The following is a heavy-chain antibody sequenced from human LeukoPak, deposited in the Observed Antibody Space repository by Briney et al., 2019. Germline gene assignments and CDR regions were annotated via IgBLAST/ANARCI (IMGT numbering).Heavy chain of an antibody. Sequence: SETLSLTCTVSGDSINNYYWSWIRQPPGKGLEWIGYIYHTGGTNYSPSLKSRVTISVDTSKNQFSLRLRSVTAADTAVYYCASQRGSSGWYEGWGQGTLVTVSS. V-gene: IGHV4-59*08. CDR1: GDSINNYY. CDR3: ASQRGSSGWYEG. J-gene: IGHJ4*02. D-gene: IGHD6-19*01. CDR2: IYHTGGT.